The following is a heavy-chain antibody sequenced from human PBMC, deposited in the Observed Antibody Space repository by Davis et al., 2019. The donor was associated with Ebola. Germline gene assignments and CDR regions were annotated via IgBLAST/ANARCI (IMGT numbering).Heavy chain of an antibody. V-gene: IGHV1-24*01. J-gene: IGHJ5*02. Sequence: AASVKVSCKVSGYTLTELSMHWVRQAPGKGLEWMGGFDPEDGETIYAQKFQGRVTMTEDTSTDTAYMELSSLRSKDTAVYYCATGQGIVVPQGWFDPWGQGTLVTVSS. CDR3: ATGQGIVVPQGWFDP. CDR1: GYTLTELS. D-gene: IGHD3-22*01. CDR2: FDPEDGET.